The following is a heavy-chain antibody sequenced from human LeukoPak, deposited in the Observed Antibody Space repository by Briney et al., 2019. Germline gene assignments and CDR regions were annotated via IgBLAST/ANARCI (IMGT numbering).Heavy chain of an antibody. CDR3: ARGLTTVTPLDI. J-gene: IGHJ3*02. Sequence: TGGFLRLSCAASGFTVSSNYMSWVRQAPGKGLEWVSVIYSGGSTYYADSVKGRFTISRDNSKNTLYLQMNSLRAEDTAVYYCARGLTTVTPLDIWGQGTMVTVSS. D-gene: IGHD4-11*01. V-gene: IGHV3-66*02. CDR1: GFTVSSNY. CDR2: IYSGGST.